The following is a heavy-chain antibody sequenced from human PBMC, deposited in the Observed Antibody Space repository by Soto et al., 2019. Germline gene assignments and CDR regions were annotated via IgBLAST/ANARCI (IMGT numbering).Heavy chain of an antibody. CDR3: ASQYSSSTLIDY. D-gene: IGHD6-6*01. J-gene: IGHJ4*02. CDR2: IYYSGST. CDR1: GGSISSGGYY. V-gene: IGHV4-31*03. Sequence: TLSLTCTVSGGSISSGGYYWSWIPQHPGKGQEWIGYIYYSGSTYYNPSLKSRVTIPVDTSKNQFSLKLSSVTASDTAVYYCASQYSSSTLIDYWGQGTLVTVSS.